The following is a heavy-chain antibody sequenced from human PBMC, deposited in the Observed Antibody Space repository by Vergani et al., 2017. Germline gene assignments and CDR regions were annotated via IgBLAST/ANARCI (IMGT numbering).Heavy chain of an antibody. J-gene: IGHJ4*02. CDR2: ISYDGSNK. CDR3: AKDQLPHSSGWYFDY. Sequence: QVQLVESGGGVVQPGKSLRLSCAASGFTFSGYGMHWVRQAPGKGLEWVAVISYDGSNKYYVDSVKGRFTISRDNSKNTLYLQMNSLRAEDTAVYYCAKDQLPHSSGWYFDYWGQGTLVTVSS. D-gene: IGHD6-19*01. V-gene: IGHV3-30*18. CDR1: GFTFSGYG.